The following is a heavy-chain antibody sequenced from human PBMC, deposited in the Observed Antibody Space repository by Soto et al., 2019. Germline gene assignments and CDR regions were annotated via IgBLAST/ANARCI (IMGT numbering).Heavy chain of an antibody. D-gene: IGHD2-15*01. Sequence: EVQQLESVGGSVQVGGSLRLSCTASGFTFSDYDMHWVRQPAGKGLEWVSTIGAARYPYYTGSVKGQFTISSENARNSMFLLMNSVTVGETAVYYCARAYTGRLPRRADYYCALDVWGQGTMVTFSS. CDR3: ARAYTGRLPRRADYYCALDV. V-gene: IGHV3-13*05. J-gene: IGHJ6*02. CDR1: GFTFSDYD. CDR2: IGAARYP.